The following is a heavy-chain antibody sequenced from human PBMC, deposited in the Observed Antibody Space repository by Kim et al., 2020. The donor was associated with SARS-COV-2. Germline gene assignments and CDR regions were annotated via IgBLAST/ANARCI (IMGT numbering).Heavy chain of an antibody. CDR3: AQHKYCCEYYATPDN. D-gene: IGHD3-3*01. J-gene: IGHJ4*02. Sequence: DPVKGRFTISRDNSKNTLYLQMNSLRTEDTAVYYCAQHKYCCEYYATPDNWGQGTLVTVSS. V-gene: IGHV3-30*02.